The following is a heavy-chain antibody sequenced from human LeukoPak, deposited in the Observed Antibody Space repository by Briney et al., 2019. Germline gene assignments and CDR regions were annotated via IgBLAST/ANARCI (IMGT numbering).Heavy chain of an antibody. CDR3: ARDPYSGNYGAYYYYYMDV. Sequence: AGGSLRLSCAASGFTFTSYNMNWVRQAPGKVLEWVSSITSSSSYIYYADSVKGRFTISRDHAKNSMYLQVDSLRVEDTAVYYCARDPYSGNYGAYYYYYMDVWGKGTTVTISS. CDR2: ITSSSSYI. J-gene: IGHJ6*03. CDR1: GFTFTSYN. D-gene: IGHD1-26*01. V-gene: IGHV3-21*06.